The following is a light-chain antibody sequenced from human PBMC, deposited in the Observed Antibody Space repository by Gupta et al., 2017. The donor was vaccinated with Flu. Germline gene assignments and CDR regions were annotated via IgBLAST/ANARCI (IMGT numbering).Light chain of an antibody. CDR1: SSDIGTYNY. V-gene: IGLV2-14*03. Sequence: SSDIGTYNYVSWYQQNPDKAPKLMIYDVNSRPSGVSNRFSGSKSGNTASLTISGLQAEDEADYYGGSYTNTNTLYVFGTGTKVTVL. J-gene: IGLJ1*01. CDR2: DVN. CDR3: GSYTNTNTLYV.